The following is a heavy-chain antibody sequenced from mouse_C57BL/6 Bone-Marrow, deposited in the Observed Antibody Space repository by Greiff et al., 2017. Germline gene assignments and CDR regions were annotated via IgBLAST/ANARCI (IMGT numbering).Heavy chain of an antibody. Sequence: EVHLVESGGGLVQSGRSLRLSCATSGFTFSDFYMEWVRQAPGKGLEWIAASRNKANDYTTEYSASVKGRFIVARDTSQSILYLQMNALRAEDTAIYYCARDDGNYVWFAYWGQGTLVTVSA. D-gene: IGHD2-1*01. V-gene: IGHV7-1*01. CDR2: SRNKANDYTT. J-gene: IGHJ3*01. CDR3: ARDDGNYVWFAY. CDR1: GFTFSDFY.